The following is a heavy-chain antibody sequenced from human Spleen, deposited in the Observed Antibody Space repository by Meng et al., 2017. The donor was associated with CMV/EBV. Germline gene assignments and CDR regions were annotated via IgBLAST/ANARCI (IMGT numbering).Heavy chain of an antibody. CDR3: AKLASRYFDY. CDR2: IYSGGSST. D-gene: IGHD3-3*02. V-gene: IGHV3-23*03. CDR1: GFTFRRYA. Sequence: LSCAASGFTFRRYAMSWVRQAPGKGLEWVSVIYSGGSSTYYADSVKGRFTISRDNSKNTLYLQMNSLRAEDTAVYYCAKLASRYFDYWGQGTLVTVSS. J-gene: IGHJ4*02.